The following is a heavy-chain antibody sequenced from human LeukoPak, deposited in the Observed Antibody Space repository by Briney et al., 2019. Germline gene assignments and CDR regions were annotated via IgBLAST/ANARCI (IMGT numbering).Heavy chain of an antibody. CDR1: GYSFTSYW. CDR2: IYPGDSDT. V-gene: IGHV5-51*01. CDR3: ARLSLGPYYDFWSGYSPDAFDI. D-gene: IGHD3-3*01. Sequence: GESLKISCQGSGYSFTSYWIGWVRQMPGKGLEWMGIIYPGDSDTRYSPSFQGQVTISADKSISTAYLQWSSLKASDTAMYYCARLSLGPYYDFWSGYSPDAFDIWGQGTMVTVSS. J-gene: IGHJ3*02.